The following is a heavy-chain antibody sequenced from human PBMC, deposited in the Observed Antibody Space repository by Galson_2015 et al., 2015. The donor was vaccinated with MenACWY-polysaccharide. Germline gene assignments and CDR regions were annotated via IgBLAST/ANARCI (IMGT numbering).Heavy chain of an antibody. J-gene: IGHJ4*02. CDR1: GFTFSSYG. D-gene: IGHD2-2*02. Sequence: SLRLSCAASGFTFSSYGMHWVRQAPGKGLEWVAVISYDGSNKYYADTVRGRFTISRDNSKNTLYLQMNSLRPEDTAMYYYAIYCSSSSCYKADFHYWGQGTLVTVSS. CDR2: ISYDGSNK. CDR3: AIYCSSSSCYKADFHY. V-gene: IGHV3-30*03.